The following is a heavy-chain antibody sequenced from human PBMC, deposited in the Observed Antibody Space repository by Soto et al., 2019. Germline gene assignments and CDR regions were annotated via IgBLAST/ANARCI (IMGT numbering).Heavy chain of an antibody. Sequence: AGSLRLSCAASGFTFSTYAMSWVRQAPGKGLEWVSAISDSGGSTYYADSVKGRFTISRDNSKNTLYLEMNNLRAEDTAVYYRAKGSASGVPYYFDYWGQGALVTVSS. CDR1: GFTFSTYA. D-gene: IGHD6-13*01. V-gene: IGHV3-23*01. CDR2: ISDSGGST. J-gene: IGHJ4*02. CDR3: AKGSASGVPYYFDY.